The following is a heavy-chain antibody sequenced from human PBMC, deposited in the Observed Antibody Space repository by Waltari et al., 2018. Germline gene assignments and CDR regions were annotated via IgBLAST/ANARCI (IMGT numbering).Heavy chain of an antibody. CDR3: ARDRGRGLYLDV. CDR1: GDAVTSANW. D-gene: IGHD2-15*01. J-gene: IGHJ4*02. V-gene: IGHV4-4*02. CDR2: VLSTGKT. Sequence: QLQESGPGLVKPSGTLSTSFAVSGDAVTSANWWSWVRQSPQRGLEWIGQVLSTGKTNYSPSFASRVTMSLDASNNQFSLKVTSATAADTAVYYCARDRGRGLYLDVWGPGTLVTVSP.